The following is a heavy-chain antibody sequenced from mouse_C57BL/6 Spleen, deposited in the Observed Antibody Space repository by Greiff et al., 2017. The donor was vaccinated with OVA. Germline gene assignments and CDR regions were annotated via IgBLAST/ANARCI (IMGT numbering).Heavy chain of an antibody. CDR2: IYPGDGDT. J-gene: IGHJ2*01. D-gene: IGHD1-1*01. CDR1: GYAFSSSW. CDR3: AREGEFITPFDY. Sequence: QVQLQQSGPELVKPGASVKISCKASGYAFSSSWMNWVKQRPGKGLEWIGRIYPGDGDTNYNGKFKGKATLTADKSSSTAYMQLSSLTSEDSAVYFCAREGEFITPFDYWGQGTTLTVSS. V-gene: IGHV1-82*01.